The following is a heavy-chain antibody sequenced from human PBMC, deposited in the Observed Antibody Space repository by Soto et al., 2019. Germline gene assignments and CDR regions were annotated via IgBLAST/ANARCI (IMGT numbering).Heavy chain of an antibody. Sequence: ASVKVSCKASGYTFTSYAMHWVRQAPGQRLEWMGWINAGNGNTKYSQKFQGRVTITRDTSAGTAYMELSSLRSEDTAVYYCASRIAVAGTGSPMDVWGQGTTVTVSS. CDR1: GYTFTSYA. CDR3: ASRIAVAGTGSPMDV. CDR2: INAGNGNT. V-gene: IGHV1-3*01. J-gene: IGHJ6*02. D-gene: IGHD6-19*01.